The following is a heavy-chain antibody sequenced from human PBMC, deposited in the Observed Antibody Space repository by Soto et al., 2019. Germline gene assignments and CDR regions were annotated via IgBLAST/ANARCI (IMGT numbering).Heavy chain of an antibody. D-gene: IGHD3-22*01. CDR1: GFTFSSFA. Sequence: EVQLLESGGGLVQPGGSLRLSCAASGFTFSSFAMSLGRQSPGKGLEWVSVISDRDGSTYYADSVRGRFTISRDDSKSTLYLQMNSLRGDDTAICYCAKAISGYYAPSDYWGQGTQVTVSS. V-gene: IGHV3-23*01. CDR2: ISDRDGST. J-gene: IGHJ4*02. CDR3: AKAISGYYAPSDY.